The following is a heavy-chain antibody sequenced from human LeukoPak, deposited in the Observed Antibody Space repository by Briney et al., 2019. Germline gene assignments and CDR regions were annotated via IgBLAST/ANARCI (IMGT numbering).Heavy chain of an antibody. Sequence: PSQALSLTCTVSGGSISSGGYYWSWIRQRPGKGLEWIGYIYYSGSTYYNPSLKSRVTISVDTSKNQFSLKLSSVTAADTAVYYCARDDYGDDEAFDIWGQGTMVTVSS. CDR1: GGSISSGGYY. J-gene: IGHJ3*02. CDR2: IYYSGST. D-gene: IGHD4-17*01. CDR3: ARDDYGDDEAFDI. V-gene: IGHV4-31*03.